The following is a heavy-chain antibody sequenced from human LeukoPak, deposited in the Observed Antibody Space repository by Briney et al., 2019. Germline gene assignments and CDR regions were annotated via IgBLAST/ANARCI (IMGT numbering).Heavy chain of an antibody. CDR1: GGSISSYY. CDR2: IYYSGST. CDR3: ARVPIFKASGSYSDY. D-gene: IGHD1-26*01. Sequence: SETLSLTCTVSGGSISSYYWSWIRQPPGKGLEWIGYIYYSGSTNYNPSLKSRVTISVDTSKNQFSLKLSSVTAADTAVYYCARVPIFKASGSYSDYWGQGTLVTVSS. J-gene: IGHJ4*02. V-gene: IGHV4-59*08.